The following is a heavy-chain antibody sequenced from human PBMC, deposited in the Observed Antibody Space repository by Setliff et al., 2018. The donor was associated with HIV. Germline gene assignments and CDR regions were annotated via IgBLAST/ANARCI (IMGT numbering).Heavy chain of an antibody. J-gene: IGHJ4*02. V-gene: IGHV3-48*03. D-gene: IGHD3-22*01. Sequence: PGGSLRLSCAASGFTFSTYEMNWVRQAPGKGPEWVSYISSSGSTIYYADSVKGRFTISRDNSKNTLYLQMNSLRAEDTAVYYCAKGVPYYDSSNGHYFDYWGQGTLVTVSS. CDR2: ISSSGSTI. CDR1: GFTFSTYE. CDR3: AKGVPYYDSSNGHYFDY.